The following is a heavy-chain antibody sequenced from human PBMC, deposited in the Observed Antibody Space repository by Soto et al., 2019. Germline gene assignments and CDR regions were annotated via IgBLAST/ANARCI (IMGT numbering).Heavy chain of an antibody. J-gene: IGHJ4*02. CDR3: ARPRGYSYGFDY. CDR2: IIPIFGAA. CDR1: GGTFSSFA. V-gene: IGHV1-69*13. D-gene: IGHD5-18*01. Sequence: SVKVSCKASGGTFSSFAINWVRQAPGQGLEWMGGIIPIFGAADYAQKFQGRVTITADESTSTAYMELSSLRSDDTAVYYCARPRGYSYGFDYWGQGTLVTSPQ.